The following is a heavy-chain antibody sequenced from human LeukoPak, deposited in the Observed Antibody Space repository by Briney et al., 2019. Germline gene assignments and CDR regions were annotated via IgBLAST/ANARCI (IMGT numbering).Heavy chain of an antibody. CDR2: IYYSGST. V-gene: IGHV4-59*01. CDR1: GGSISSYY. Sequence: PSETLSLTCTVSGGSISSYYWSWIRQPPGKGLEWIGYIYYSGSTNYNPSLKSRVTISVDMSKNQFSLKLSSVTAADTAVYYCARDQITMLRGVINYYYYYGMDVWGQGTTVTVSS. D-gene: IGHD3-10*01. J-gene: IGHJ6*02. CDR3: ARDQITMLRGVINYYYYYGMDV.